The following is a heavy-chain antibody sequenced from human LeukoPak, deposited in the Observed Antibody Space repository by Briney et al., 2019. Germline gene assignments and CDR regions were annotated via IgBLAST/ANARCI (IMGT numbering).Heavy chain of an antibody. CDR3: ARDSRATSHYYDSSGYFAEYFQH. V-gene: IGHV1-46*01. J-gene: IGHJ1*01. D-gene: IGHD3-22*01. Sequence: EASVKVSCKASGYTFTSYAMHWVRQAPGQGLEWMGIINPSGGSTSYAQKFQGRVTMTRDTSISTAYMELSRLRSDDTAVYYCARDSRATSHYYDSSGYFAEYFQHWGQGTLVTVSS. CDR2: INPSGGST. CDR1: GYTFTSYA.